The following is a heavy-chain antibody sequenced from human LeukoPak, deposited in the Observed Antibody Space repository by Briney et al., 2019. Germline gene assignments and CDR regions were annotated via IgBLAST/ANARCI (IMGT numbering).Heavy chain of an antibody. J-gene: IGHJ4*02. Sequence: SETLSLTCAVYGGSFSGYYWSWIRQPPGKGLEWIGEINHSGSTNYNPSLKSRVTISVDTSKNQFSLKLSSVTAADTAVYYCARGKVYYYDSSGSPRTYYFDYWGQGTLVTVSS. CDR2: INHSGST. D-gene: IGHD3-22*01. V-gene: IGHV4-34*01. CDR1: GGSFSGYY. CDR3: ARGKVYYYDSSGSPRTYYFDY.